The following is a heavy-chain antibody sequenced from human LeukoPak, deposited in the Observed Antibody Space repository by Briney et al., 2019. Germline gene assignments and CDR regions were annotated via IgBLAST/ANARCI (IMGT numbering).Heavy chain of an antibody. CDR2: ISGSGGST. J-gene: IGHJ5*02. D-gene: IGHD2-2*01. Sequence: GGSLRLSCAASGFTFSSYAMSWVRQAPGKGLEWVSAISGSGGSTYYADSVKGRFTISRDNSKNTLYLQMNSLRAEDTAVYYCAKALHPNRYCSSTSCFFDPWGQGTLVTVSS. CDR3: AKALHPNRYCSSTSCFFDP. V-gene: IGHV3-23*01. CDR1: GFTFSSYA.